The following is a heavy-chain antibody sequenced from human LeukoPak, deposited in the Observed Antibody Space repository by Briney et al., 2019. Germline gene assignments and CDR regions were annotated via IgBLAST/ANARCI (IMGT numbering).Heavy chain of an antibody. V-gene: IGHV4-4*09. Sequence: SETLSLTCTVSGGSISSYYWSWIRQPPGKGLEWIGYTYTSGSTNYNPSLKSRVTISVDTSKNQFSLKLSSVTAADTAVYYCARQVDYYYYMDVWGKGTTVTVSS. J-gene: IGHJ6*03. CDR2: TYTSGST. CDR1: GGSISSYY. CDR3: ARQVDYYYYMDV.